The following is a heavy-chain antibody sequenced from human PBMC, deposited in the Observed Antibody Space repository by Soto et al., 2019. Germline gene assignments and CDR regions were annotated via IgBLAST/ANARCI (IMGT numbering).Heavy chain of an antibody. V-gene: IGHV4-4*07. CDR1: GGSMSKFY. J-gene: IGHJ5*02. D-gene: IGHD4-17*01. CDR2: VYATGTS. CDR3: VRDGSKTLRDCFDP. Sequence: SETLSLTCSVSGGSMSKFYWSWVRKTAGKGLEWMGRVYATGTSDYNPSLRSRIAMSVDISKKTFSLRLRSVTAADTGVYYCVRDGSKTLRDCFDPWGQGILVTVSS.